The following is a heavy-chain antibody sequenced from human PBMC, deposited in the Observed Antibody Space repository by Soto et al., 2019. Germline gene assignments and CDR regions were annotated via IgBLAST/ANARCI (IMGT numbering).Heavy chain of an antibody. CDR2: IYYSGST. V-gene: IGHV4-59*01. Sequence: SENLDLTCTVSGGSISSYYWSWIRQPPGKGLEWIGYIYYSGSTNYNPSLKSRVTISVDTSKNQFSLKLSSVTAADTAVYYCARGTMVRGVIIKSYGMDVWGQGTTVT. CDR3: ARGTMVRGVIIKSYGMDV. CDR1: GGSISSYY. D-gene: IGHD3-10*01. J-gene: IGHJ6*02.